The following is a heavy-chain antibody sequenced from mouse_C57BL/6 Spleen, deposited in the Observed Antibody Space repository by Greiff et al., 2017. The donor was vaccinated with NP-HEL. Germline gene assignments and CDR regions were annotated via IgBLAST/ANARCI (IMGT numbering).Heavy chain of an antibody. V-gene: IGHV5-17*01. CDR2: ISSGSSTI. J-gene: IGHJ1*03. Sequence: EVKLVESGGGLVKPGGSLKLSCAASGFTFSDYGMHWVRQAPEKGLEWVAYISSGSSTIYYADTVKGRFTISRDNAKNTLFLQMTSLRSEDTAMYYCARPTVVVLWYFDVWGTGTTVTVSS. D-gene: IGHD1-1*01. CDR3: ARPTVVVLWYFDV. CDR1: GFTFSDYG.